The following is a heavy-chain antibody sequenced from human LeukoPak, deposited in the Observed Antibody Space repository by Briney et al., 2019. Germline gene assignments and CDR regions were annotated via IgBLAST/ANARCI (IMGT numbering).Heavy chain of an antibody. CDR2: IWYDGSNK. V-gene: IGHV3-33*08. CDR1: GFTFSSYW. J-gene: IGHJ3*02. D-gene: IGHD5-24*01. CDR3: ARDGYNVEAFDI. Sequence: GGSLRLSCAASGFTFSSYWMNWVRQAPGKGLEWVAVIWYDGSNKYYADSVKGRFTISRDNSKNTLYLQMNSLRVEDTAVYYCARDGYNVEAFDIWGQGTMITVSS.